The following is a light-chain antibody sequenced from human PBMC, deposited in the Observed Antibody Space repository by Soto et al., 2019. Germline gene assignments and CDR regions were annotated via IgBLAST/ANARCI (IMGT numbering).Light chain of an antibody. Sequence: DIQMTQSPSTLSASVGDRVTITCRASQSISSWLAWYQQKPGKAPKLLIYAASTLQSGVPSRFSGSGSGTEFTLTISSLQPDDFATYYCQQHDTYPWTFGQGTKVDIK. J-gene: IGKJ1*01. CDR3: QQHDTYPWT. CDR1: QSISSW. V-gene: IGKV1-5*01. CDR2: AAS.